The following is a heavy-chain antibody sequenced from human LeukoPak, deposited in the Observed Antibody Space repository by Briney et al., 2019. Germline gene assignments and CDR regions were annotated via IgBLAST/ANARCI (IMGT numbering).Heavy chain of an antibody. J-gene: IGHJ4*02. D-gene: IGHD3-22*01. CDR3: ASPKYYYDSSGYYFFDY. Sequence: PSETLSLTCTVSGGSISSYYWSWIRQPPGKGLEWIGYIYYSGSTNYNPSLKSRVTISVDTSKNQFSLKLSSVTAADTAVYYCASPKYYYDSSGYYFFDYWGQGTLVTVSS. CDR1: GGSISSYY. V-gene: IGHV4-59*01. CDR2: IYYSGST.